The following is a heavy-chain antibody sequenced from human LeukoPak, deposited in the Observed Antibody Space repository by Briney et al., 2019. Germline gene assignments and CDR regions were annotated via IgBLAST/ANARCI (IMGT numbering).Heavy chain of an antibody. D-gene: IGHD3-3*01. CDR1: GYTFTGYY. V-gene: IGHV1-2*02. CDR3: ARDPFEWDQVGYYFDY. J-gene: IGHJ4*02. CDR2: INPNSGGT. Sequence: ASVKVSCKASGYTFTGYYMHWVRQAPGQGLEWMGWINPNSGGTNYAQKFQGRVTMTTDTSTSTAYMELRSLRSDDTAVYYCARDPFEWDQVGYYFDYWGQGTLVTVSS.